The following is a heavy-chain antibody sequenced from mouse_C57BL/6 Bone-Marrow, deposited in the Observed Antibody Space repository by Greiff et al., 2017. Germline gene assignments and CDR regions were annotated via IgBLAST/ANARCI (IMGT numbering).Heavy chain of an antibody. V-gene: IGHV1-85*01. CDR1: GYTFTSYD. CDR2: IYPRDGST. J-gene: IGHJ1*03. CDR3: ARDYCSSYWYFDV. Sequence: LVESGPELVKPGASVKLSCKASGYTFTSYDIIWVKQRPGQGLEWIGWIYPRDGSTKYNEKFKGKATLTVDTSSSTAYLELHSLTSEDSAVYFCARDYCSSYWYFDVRGTGTTVTVSS. D-gene: IGHD1-1*01.